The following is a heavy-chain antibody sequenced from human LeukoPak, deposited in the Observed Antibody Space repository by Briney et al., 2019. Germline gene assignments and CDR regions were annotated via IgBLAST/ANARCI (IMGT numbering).Heavy chain of an antibody. J-gene: IGHJ4*02. V-gene: IGHV1-8*03. CDR2: MNPNRGKT. CDR3: ARVPSYCSSTSCRRYYFDY. Sequence: ASVKVSCKASGYTFTRYESNWVGQATGQGREWIGWMNPNRGKTGYAQKLQGRVTINRNTSISTAYMELSSLRSEDTAVYYCARVPSYCSSTSCRRYYFDYPGQGTLVTVSS. D-gene: IGHD2-2*01. CDR1: GYTFTRYE.